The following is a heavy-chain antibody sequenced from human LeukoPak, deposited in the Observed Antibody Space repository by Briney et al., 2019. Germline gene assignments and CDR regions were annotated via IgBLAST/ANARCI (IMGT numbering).Heavy chain of an antibody. CDR3: ARLMTRDKRVDAFDI. J-gene: IGHJ3*02. D-gene: IGHD4-11*01. CDR2: LYPGDSDT. Sequence: GESLNISCKGSGHSFTTYWIGWVRQMPGKGLEWMGTLYPGDSDTIFSPSFQGQVTMSADKSISTAYVQWSSLKASDTAMYYCARLMTRDKRVDAFDIWGQGTMVTVSS. V-gene: IGHV5-51*01. CDR1: GHSFTTYW.